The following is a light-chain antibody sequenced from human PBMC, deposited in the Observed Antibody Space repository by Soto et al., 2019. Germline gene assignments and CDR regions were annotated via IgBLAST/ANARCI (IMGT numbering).Light chain of an antibody. Sequence: DIQMTQSPSTLSASVGDRVTITCRASQSISYWLAWYQQKPGKAPSLLIYEASSLGGGVPSRFSATGSGTEFTLTINCLQPDDFATYYCQQYDSWTFGQGTKVEI. CDR2: EAS. V-gene: IGKV1-5*03. CDR1: QSISYW. CDR3: QQYDSWT. J-gene: IGKJ1*01.